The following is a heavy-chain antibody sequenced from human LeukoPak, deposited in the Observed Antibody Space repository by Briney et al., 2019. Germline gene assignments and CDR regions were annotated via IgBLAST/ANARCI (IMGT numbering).Heavy chain of an antibody. CDR2: IYPGDSDTIT. CDR1: GYSFTSYW. V-gene: IGHV5-51*01. CDR3: AKSSPRGYGAFDI. Sequence: GESLKISCKGSGYSFTSYWIGWVRHMPGKGLEWMGIIYPGDSDTITRDSPSFQGQVTISADKSISTAFLQWSSLKASDTAMYYCAKSSPRGYGAFDIWGQGTMVTDSS. D-gene: IGHD2-15*01. J-gene: IGHJ3*02.